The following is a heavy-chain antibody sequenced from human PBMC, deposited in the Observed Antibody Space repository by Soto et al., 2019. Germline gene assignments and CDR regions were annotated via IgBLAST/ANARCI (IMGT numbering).Heavy chain of an antibody. Sequence: EVQLVESGGGLVQPGGSLRLSCAGSGFTFSNVWMNWVRQAPGKRLEWVGRIKSETDGGTIDYAAPVKGRFTISRDDSNNTLYLQMTRLKTEDTATYYCTTLALNTTGDWYPLPDWGQGTRVTVSS. J-gene: IGHJ4*02. CDR1: GFTFSNVW. V-gene: IGHV3-15*07. CDR2: IKSETDGGTI. CDR3: TTLALNTTGDWYPLPD. D-gene: IGHD6-19*01.